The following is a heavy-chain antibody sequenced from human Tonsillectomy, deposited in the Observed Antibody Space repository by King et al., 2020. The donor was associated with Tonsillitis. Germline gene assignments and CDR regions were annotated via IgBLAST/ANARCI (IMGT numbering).Heavy chain of an antibody. CDR3: ARDSIAAAGTKNYYYYMDV. D-gene: IGHD6-13*01. J-gene: IGHJ6*03. V-gene: IGHV3-33*08. CDR1: GFTFSSYG. Sequence: VQLVESGGGVVQPGRSLRLSCAASGFTFSSYGMHWVRQAPGKGLEWVAVIWYDGSNKYYADSVKGRFTISRDNSKNTLYLQMNSLRAEETAVYYCARDSIAAAGTKNYYYYMDVWGKGTTVTVSS. CDR2: IWYDGSNK.